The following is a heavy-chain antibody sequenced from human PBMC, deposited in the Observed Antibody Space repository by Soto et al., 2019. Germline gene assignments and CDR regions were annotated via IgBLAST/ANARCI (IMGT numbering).Heavy chain of an antibody. CDR2: IYYSGST. CDR1: GGSIGSSSFY. Sequence: PSETLSLTCTVSGGSIGSSSFYWGWIRQPPGKGLEWIGSIYYSGSTYFNPSLRSRVTISVDTSKNQFSLKLSSVTAADTAVYYCARLPDGEMATMIYYYYGMDVWGQGTTVTVSS. D-gene: IGHD5-12*01. V-gene: IGHV4-39*01. CDR3: ARLPDGEMATMIYYYYGMDV. J-gene: IGHJ6*02.